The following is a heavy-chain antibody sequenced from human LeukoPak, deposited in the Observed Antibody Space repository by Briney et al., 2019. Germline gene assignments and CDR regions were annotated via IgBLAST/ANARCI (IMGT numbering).Heavy chain of an antibody. CDR3: ARGAHYDSSGYFGY. Sequence: ASVKVSCKASGYTVTNYGISWVRQAPGQGLEWMGWISVYNGNTKYAQKLQGRVTMTTDTSTSTAYMELRSLRSDDTAVYYCARGAHYDSSGYFGYWGQGTLVTVSS. CDR1: GYTVTNYG. D-gene: IGHD3-22*01. CDR2: ISVYNGNT. V-gene: IGHV1-18*01. J-gene: IGHJ4*02.